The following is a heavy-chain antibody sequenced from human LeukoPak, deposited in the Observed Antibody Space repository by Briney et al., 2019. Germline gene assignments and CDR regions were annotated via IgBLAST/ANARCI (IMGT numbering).Heavy chain of an antibody. CDR2: INHSGST. Sequence: PSETLSLTCAVYGGSFSGYYWSWIRQPPGKGLEWIGEINHSGSTNYNPSPKSRVTISVDTSKNQFSLKLSSVTAADTAVYYCARSRYYYGSGSYYGYWGQGTLVTVSS. J-gene: IGHJ4*02. V-gene: IGHV4-34*01. CDR1: GGSFSGYY. D-gene: IGHD3-10*01. CDR3: ARSRYYYGSGSYYGY.